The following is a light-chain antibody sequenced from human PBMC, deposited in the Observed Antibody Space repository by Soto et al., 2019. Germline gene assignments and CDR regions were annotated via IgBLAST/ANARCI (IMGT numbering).Light chain of an antibody. J-gene: IGLJ1*01. Sequence: QSVLTQPPSASGSPGQSVTISCTGTSSDVGGYDYVSWYQQHPGKAPKLMIYEVTIRPSGVSDRFSGSKSGNTASLTVSGLQAEDEADYYCNSYTGGNPSYVFGTGTKV. CDR3: NSYTGGNPSYV. V-gene: IGLV2-8*01. CDR2: EVT. CDR1: SSDVGGYDY.